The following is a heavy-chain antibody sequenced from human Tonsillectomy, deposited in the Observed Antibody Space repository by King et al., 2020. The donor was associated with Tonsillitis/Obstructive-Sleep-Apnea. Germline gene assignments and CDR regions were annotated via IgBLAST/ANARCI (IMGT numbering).Heavy chain of an antibody. J-gene: IGHJ6*03. CDR1: GGTFSTYA. CDR2: IIPIFASA. D-gene: IGHD3-10*01. CDR3: ARSVPEGGYYHYYMDV. V-gene: IGHV1-69*01. Sequence: VQLVQSGAEVKKPGSSVKVSCKASGGTFSTYAISWVRQAPGQGLEWMGEIIPIFASANYAQNFQGRVTITADESTSTAYMELSSLRSEDTAVYYCARSVPEGGYYHYYMDVWGKGTTVTVSS.